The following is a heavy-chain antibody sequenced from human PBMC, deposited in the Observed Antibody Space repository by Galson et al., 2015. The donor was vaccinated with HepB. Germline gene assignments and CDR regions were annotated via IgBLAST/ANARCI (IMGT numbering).Heavy chain of an antibody. CDR1: GFPFSNYA. J-gene: IGHJ4*02. V-gene: IGHV3-23*01. Sequence: SLRLSCAASGFPFSNYAMSWVRQAPGKGLEWVSAISGSGGSTYYADSVKGRFTISRDNSKTTLYLQMNSLRAEDTAIYYCAKGSIVLMVDAIGAYYFDYWGQGTLVTVSS. D-gene: IGHD2-8*01. CDR2: ISGSGGST. CDR3: AKGSIVLMVDAIGAYYFDY.